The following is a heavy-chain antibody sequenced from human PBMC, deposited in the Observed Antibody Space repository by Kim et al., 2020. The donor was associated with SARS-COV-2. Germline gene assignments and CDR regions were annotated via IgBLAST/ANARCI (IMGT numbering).Heavy chain of an antibody. CDR1: GFTFSNYL. V-gene: IGHV3-30*04. Sequence: GGSLRLSCAASGFTFSNYLMHWVRQAPGKGPQWLALISSDGINKYYGDSVKGRFTISSDNSKNTLYLQMNNLRSEDTAVYYCAKAPYIGDGYPLASWG. D-gene: IGHD2-21*01. J-gene: IGHJ5*01. CDR2: ISSDGINK. CDR3: AKAPYIGDGYPLAS.